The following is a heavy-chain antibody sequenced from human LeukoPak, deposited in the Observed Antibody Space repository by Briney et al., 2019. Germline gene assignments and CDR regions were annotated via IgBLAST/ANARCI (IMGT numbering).Heavy chain of an antibody. CDR3: AREGSSGWLFDY. D-gene: IGHD6-19*01. Sequence: SETLSLTCTVSGGSISSYYWSWIRQPAGKGLEWIGRIYTSGSTNYNPSLKRRVTMSVDTSKNQFSLKLSSVTAADTAVYYCAREGSSGWLFDYWGQGTLVTVSS. J-gene: IGHJ4*02. CDR1: GGSISSYY. CDR2: IYTSGST. V-gene: IGHV4-4*07.